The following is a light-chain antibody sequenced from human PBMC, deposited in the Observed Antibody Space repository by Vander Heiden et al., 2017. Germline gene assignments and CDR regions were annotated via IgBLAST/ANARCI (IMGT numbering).Light chain of an antibody. CDR2: AAS. V-gene: IGKV1-8*01. CDR3: QQYDSYPFT. Sequence: AIQLTQSPSSLSASTGDRVTITCRASQGISSYLAWYQQKPGKAPKLLIYAASTLQSGVPSRFSGSGSGTDFTLTISCLQPEDFATYYCQQYDSYPFTFGHGTKVDIK. CDR1: QGISSY. J-gene: IGKJ3*01.